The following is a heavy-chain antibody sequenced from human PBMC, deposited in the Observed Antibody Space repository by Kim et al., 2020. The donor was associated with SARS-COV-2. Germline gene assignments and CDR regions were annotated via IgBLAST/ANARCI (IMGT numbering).Heavy chain of an antibody. V-gene: IGHV1-69*04. J-gene: IGHJ5*02. Sequence: SVKVSCEASGGTFSNYAITWVRQAPGQGLEWMGRIIPMLRIVNSAQKFQGRVTITADNSASTAYMELSSLTSEDTAVYYCARDMNPLGLGANRANWLDPWGQGTLVTVPS. CDR1: GGTFSNYA. D-gene: IGHD1-26*01. CDR3: ARDMNPLGLGANRANWLDP. CDR2: IIPMLRIV.